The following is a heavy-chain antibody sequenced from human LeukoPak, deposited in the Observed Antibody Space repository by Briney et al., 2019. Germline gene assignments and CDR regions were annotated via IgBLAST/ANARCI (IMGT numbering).Heavy chain of an antibody. CDR2: MYYSGST. CDR1: GFTFSSYE. Sequence: PGGSLRLSCAASGFTFSSYEMNWVRQPPGKGLEWIGSMYYSGSTYYNPSLKSRVTISVDTSKNQFSLKLNSVTAADTAVHYCARVAAVAGEYYFDYWGQGTLVTVSS. CDR3: ARVAAVAGEYYFDY. D-gene: IGHD6-19*01. J-gene: IGHJ4*02. V-gene: IGHV4-39*07.